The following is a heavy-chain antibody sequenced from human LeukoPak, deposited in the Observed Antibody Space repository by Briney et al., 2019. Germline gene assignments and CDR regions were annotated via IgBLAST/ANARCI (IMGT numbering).Heavy chain of an antibody. CDR2: INAGNGNT. J-gene: IGHJ4*02. Sequence: ASVKVSCKASGYTFTSYAMHWVRQAPGQRLEWMGWINAGNGNTKYSQKFQGRVTITRDTSASTAYMELSSLRSEDTAVYYCARVKDCSGGSCYYFDYWGQGTLVTVSS. CDR1: GYTFTSYA. V-gene: IGHV1-3*01. CDR3: ARVKDCSGGSCYYFDY. D-gene: IGHD2-15*01.